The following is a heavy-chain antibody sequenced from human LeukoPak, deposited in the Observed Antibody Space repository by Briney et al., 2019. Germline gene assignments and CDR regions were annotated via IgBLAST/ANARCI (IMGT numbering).Heavy chain of an antibody. CDR1: EFSVGSNY. V-gene: IGHV3-66*01. Sequence: GGSLRLSCAASEFSVGSNYMTWVRQAPGKGLEWVSLIYSGGSTYYADSVKGRFTISRDDSKNTAYLQMNSLKTEDTAVYYCTRDSYYYDSSGYYWDDSEYYFDYWGQGTLVTVSS. J-gene: IGHJ4*02. CDR2: IYSGGST. D-gene: IGHD3-22*01. CDR3: TRDSYYYDSSGYYWDDSEYYFDY.